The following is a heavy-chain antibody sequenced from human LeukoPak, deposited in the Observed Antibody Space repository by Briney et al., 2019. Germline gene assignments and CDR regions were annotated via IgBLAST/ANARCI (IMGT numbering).Heavy chain of an antibody. CDR3: ARDVRQLEPTRYWFDP. Sequence: SETLSLTRAVSRYSISSGYYWGWTRQPPGNGLEWIGRIYRSGSTYYNQSLKSRVRISVDTYKNQFSLKLSSVTAAVTAVYYCARDVRQLEPTRYWFDPWGQGTLVTVSS. CDR2: IYRSGST. J-gene: IGHJ5*02. V-gene: IGHV4-38-2*02. D-gene: IGHD1-1*01. CDR1: RYSISSGYY.